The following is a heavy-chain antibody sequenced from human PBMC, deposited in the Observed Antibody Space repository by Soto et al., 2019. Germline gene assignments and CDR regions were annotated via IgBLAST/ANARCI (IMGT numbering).Heavy chain of an antibody. CDR2: ISAYNGNT. CDR1: GYTFTSYG. Sequence: ASVKVSCKASGYTFTSYGISWVRQAPGQGLEWMGWISAYNGNTNYAQKLQGRVTMTTDTSTSTAYMELRSLRSDDTAVYYCARDQMVYAADYYGMDVWGQGTTVTVSS. CDR3: ARDQMVYAADYYGMDV. V-gene: IGHV1-18*01. J-gene: IGHJ6*02. D-gene: IGHD2-8*01.